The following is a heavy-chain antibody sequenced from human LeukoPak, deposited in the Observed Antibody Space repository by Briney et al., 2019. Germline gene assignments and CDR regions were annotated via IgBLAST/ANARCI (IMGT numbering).Heavy chain of an antibody. CDR1: GFTFSSYA. J-gene: IGHJ4*02. D-gene: IGHD4-11*01. Sequence: GGFLRLSCAASGFTFSSYAMSWVRQAPGKGLEWVSAISGSGGSTYYADSVKGRFTISRDNSKNTLYLQMNSLRAEDTALYYCAKGETDSNSFDYWGQGTLVTVSS. CDR3: AKGETDSNSFDY. CDR2: ISGSGGST. V-gene: IGHV3-23*01.